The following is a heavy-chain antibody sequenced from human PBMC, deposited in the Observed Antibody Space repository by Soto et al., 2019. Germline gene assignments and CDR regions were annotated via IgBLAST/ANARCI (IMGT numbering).Heavy chain of an antibody. CDR2: IWYDGSNK. Sequence: QVQLVESGGGVVQPGRSLRLSCAASGFTFSNYGMHWVRQAPGKGLEWVAVIWYDGSNKYYADSVKGRFTISRDNSKNTMYLQMNSLRAEDTAVYYCAKYRIAIGEWGHGTLVTVSS. V-gene: IGHV3-33*06. D-gene: IGHD2-21*01. J-gene: IGHJ4*01. CDR3: AKYRIAIGE. CDR1: GFTFSNYG.